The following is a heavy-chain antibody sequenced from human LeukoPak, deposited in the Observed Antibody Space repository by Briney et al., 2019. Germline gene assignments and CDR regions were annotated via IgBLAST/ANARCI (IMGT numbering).Heavy chain of an antibody. J-gene: IGHJ4*02. V-gene: IGHV4-30-2*01. CDR1: GGSISSGGYY. CDR3: ARELGYCSSTSCLYFDY. D-gene: IGHD2-2*01. Sequence: PSQTLSLTCTVSGGSISSGGYYWSWIRQPPGKGLEWIGYIYHSGSTYYNPSLKSRVTISVDRSKNQFSLKLSSVTAADTAVYYCARELGYCSSTSCLYFDYWGQGTLVTVSS. CDR2: IYHSGST.